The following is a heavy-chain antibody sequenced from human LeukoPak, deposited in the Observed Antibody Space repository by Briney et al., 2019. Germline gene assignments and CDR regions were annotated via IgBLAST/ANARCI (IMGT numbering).Heavy chain of an antibody. J-gene: IGHJ6*02. Sequence: GASVKVSCKASGGTFSSYAISWVRQAPGQGLEWMGWISAYNGNTNYAQKLQGRVTMTTDTSTSTAYMELRSLRSDDTAVYYCARETVLEQYYYGMDVWGQGTTVTVSS. CDR2: ISAYNGNT. CDR3: ARETVLEQYYYGMDV. CDR1: GGTFSSYA. D-gene: IGHD3-3*01. V-gene: IGHV1-18*01.